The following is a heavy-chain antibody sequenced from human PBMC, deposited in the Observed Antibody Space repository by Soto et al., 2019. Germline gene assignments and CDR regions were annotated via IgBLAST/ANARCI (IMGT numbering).Heavy chain of an antibody. CDR1: GFSFSNVW. CDR3: AKDRSRWLQLKECFWFDP. Sequence: GGSLRLSCAASGFSFSNVWMTWVRQAPGKGLECLACINPDGSEKYYVGSVKGRFTVSRDNARNSLYLQMNSLRAEDTALYYCAKDRSRWLQLKECFWFDPWGQGTLVTISS. J-gene: IGHJ5*02. CDR2: INPDGSEK. V-gene: IGHV3-7*01. D-gene: IGHD5-12*01.